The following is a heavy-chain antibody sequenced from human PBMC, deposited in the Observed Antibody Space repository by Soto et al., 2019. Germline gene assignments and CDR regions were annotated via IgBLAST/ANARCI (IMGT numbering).Heavy chain of an antibody. CDR2: ISGSGGKT. D-gene: IGHD3-10*01. CDR3: AKDTFPGSGSVFHY. Sequence: EVQLLESGGGLGQPGGSLRLSCAASGFTFSSYAMSWVRQAPGKGLLWVSSISGSGGKTYYADSVKGRFTISRDNSRNTMSLQMDNLSAEDTAVYYCAKDTFPGSGSVFHYWGQGTLVTVSS. V-gene: IGHV3-23*01. CDR1: GFTFSSYA. J-gene: IGHJ4*02.